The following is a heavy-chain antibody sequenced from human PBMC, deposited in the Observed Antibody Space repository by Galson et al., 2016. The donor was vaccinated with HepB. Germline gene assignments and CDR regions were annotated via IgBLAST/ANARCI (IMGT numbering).Heavy chain of an antibody. V-gene: IGHV3-33*01. Sequence: SLRLSCAASGFNFISYGMHWVRQAPGKGLEWVAVTWFDGNYKDYAESVKGRITVSRDNTKNTLSLQLDSLRAEDTAVYHCARSREYFGSGSYLDYWGQGTRVIVSS. CDR1: GFNFISYG. CDR2: TWFDGNYK. D-gene: IGHD3-10*01. CDR3: ARSREYFGSGSYLDY. J-gene: IGHJ4*02.